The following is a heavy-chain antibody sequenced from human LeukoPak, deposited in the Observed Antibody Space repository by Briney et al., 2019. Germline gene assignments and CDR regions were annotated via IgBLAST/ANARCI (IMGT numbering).Heavy chain of an antibody. CDR3: ARVKDGAFDY. Sequence: SETLSLTCTVSDTSINTYYWSWIRQPPGKGLDWIGEINHSGSTNYNPSLKSRVTISVDTSKNQFSLKLSSVTAADTAVYYCARVKDGAFDYWGQGTLVTVSS. D-gene: IGHD5-24*01. J-gene: IGHJ4*02. CDR2: INHSGST. V-gene: IGHV4-34*01. CDR1: DTSINTYY.